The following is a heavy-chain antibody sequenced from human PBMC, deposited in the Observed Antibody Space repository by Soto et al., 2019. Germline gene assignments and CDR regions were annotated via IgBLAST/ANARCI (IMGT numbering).Heavy chain of an antibody. J-gene: IGHJ6*02. D-gene: IGHD3-10*01. Sequence: GGSLRLSCAASGFTFSSHAMHWVRQAPGKGLEWVAVISYDGSNKYYADSVKGRFTISRDNSKNTLYLQMNSLRAEDTAVYYCARDGLLMVRGVYYYGMDVWGQGTTVTVS. V-gene: IGHV3-30-3*01. CDR1: GFTFSSHA. CDR3: ARDGLLMVRGVYYYGMDV. CDR2: ISYDGSNK.